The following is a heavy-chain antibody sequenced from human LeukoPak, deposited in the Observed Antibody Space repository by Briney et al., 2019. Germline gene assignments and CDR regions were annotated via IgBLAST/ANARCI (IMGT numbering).Heavy chain of an antibody. Sequence: SETLSLTCTVSGGSISSGGYYWSWIRQHPGKGLEWIGYIYYSGSTYYNPSLKSRVTISVDTSKNQFSLKLSSVTAADTAVYYCARAPISGPFDYWGQGPRSPSPQ. D-gene: IGHD1-26*01. J-gene: IGHJ4*02. CDR1: GGSISSGGYY. CDR3: ARAPISGPFDY. CDR2: IYYSGST. V-gene: IGHV4-31*03.